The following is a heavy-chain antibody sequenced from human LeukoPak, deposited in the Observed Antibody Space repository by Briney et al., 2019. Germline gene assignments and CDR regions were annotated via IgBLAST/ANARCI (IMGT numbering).Heavy chain of an antibody. CDR2: IIPIFGTA. CDR1: GGTFSSYA. V-gene: IGHV1-69*13. CDR3: ASHASGAAGILDRYNWFDP. D-gene: IGHD6-13*01. Sequence: VASVKVSCKASGGTFSSYAISWVRQAPGQGLEWMGGIIPIFGTANYAQKFQSRVTITADESTSTAYMELSSLRSEDTAVYYCASHASGAAGILDRYNWFDPWGQGTLVTVSS. J-gene: IGHJ5*02.